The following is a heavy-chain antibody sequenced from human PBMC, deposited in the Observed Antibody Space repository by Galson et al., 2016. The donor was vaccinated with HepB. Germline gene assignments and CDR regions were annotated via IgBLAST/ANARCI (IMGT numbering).Heavy chain of an antibody. J-gene: IGHJ5*02. CDR2: INYDGRST. CDR3: VRDVGYPSNGMWSKYFDP. D-gene: IGHD2-2*01. Sequence: SLRLSCAASGFTFSNHWMHWVRQVPGKGLVWVSSINYDGRSTNYADSVKGRFTISRDNAKNTVSLQVDSLRAEDTAVYYCVRDVGYPSNGMWSKYFDPWGQGTPVIVSS. CDR1: GFTFSNHW. V-gene: IGHV3-74*01.